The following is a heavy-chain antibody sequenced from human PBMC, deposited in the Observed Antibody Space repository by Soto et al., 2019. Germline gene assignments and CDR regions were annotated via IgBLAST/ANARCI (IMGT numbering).Heavy chain of an antibody. Sequence: ASVKVSCKASGYTFTSYGIHWVRQAPGQRLEWMGWINAANGDTKYSPKFQGRVTITRDTSASTAYMELSSLRSEDTAVYYCARNYDILTGYSAYYYYGMDVWGQGTTVTVSS. J-gene: IGHJ6*02. CDR1: GYTFTSYG. V-gene: IGHV1-3*01. CDR2: INAANGDT. D-gene: IGHD3-9*01. CDR3: ARNYDILTGYSAYYYYGMDV.